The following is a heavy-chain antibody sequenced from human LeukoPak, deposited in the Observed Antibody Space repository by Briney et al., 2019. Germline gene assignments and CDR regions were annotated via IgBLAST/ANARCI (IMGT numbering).Heavy chain of an antibody. J-gene: IGHJ6*03. D-gene: IGHD5-18*01. CDR3: ARENSGYSYGSGYYYYMDV. CDR2: IYSGGST. Sequence: GGSLRLSCAASGFTFSSYAMHWVRQAPGKGLEWVSVIYSGGSTYYADSVKGRFTISRDNSKNTLYLQMNSLRAEDTAVYYCARENSGYSYGSGYYYYMDVWGKGTTVTISS. V-gene: IGHV3-53*01. CDR1: GFTFSSYA.